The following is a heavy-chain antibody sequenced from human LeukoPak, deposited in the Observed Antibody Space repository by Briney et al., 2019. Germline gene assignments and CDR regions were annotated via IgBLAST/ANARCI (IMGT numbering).Heavy chain of an antibody. J-gene: IGHJ4*02. V-gene: IGHV3-23*01. CDR1: GFTFSSYA. Sequence: GGSLRLFCAASGFTFSSYAMSWVRQAPGRGLGWVSAISGSGGSTYYADSVKGRFTISRDNSKNTLYLQMNSLRAEDTAVYYWAKGERYCSSTSCYSKTGSGDYFDYWGQGTLVTVSS. CDR2: ISGSGGST. CDR3: AKGERYCSSTSCYSKTGSGDYFDY. D-gene: IGHD2-2*01.